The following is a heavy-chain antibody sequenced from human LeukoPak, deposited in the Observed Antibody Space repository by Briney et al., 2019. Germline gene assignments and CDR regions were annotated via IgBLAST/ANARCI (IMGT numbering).Heavy chain of an antibody. Sequence: PGGSLRLSCEGSGFNFSNYWMLWVRQAPGQGLKWVANIKHDGREKHFVDSVKDRFSISSDNAHNSLYLDMNNLRPEDTALYFCARGGRSLWFADLLTNWGEGIVVAVSS. CDR3: ARGGRSLWFADLLTN. CDR1: GFNFSNYW. D-gene: IGHD3-10*01. J-gene: IGHJ4*02. V-gene: IGHV3-7*01. CDR2: IKHDGREK.